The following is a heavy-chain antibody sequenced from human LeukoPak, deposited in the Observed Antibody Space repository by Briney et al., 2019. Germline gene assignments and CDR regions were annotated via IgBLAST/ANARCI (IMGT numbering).Heavy chain of an antibody. V-gene: IGHV3-53*01. CDR2: IYSGGST. CDR3: ARGARLTMVGGVIRYSYMDV. Sequence: PGGSLRLSCAASGFTVSNTYMSWVRQAPGKGLEWVSVIYSGGSTYYADSVKGRFTISRDNSKNTLYLQMNSLRAEDTAVHYCARGARLTMVGGVIRYSYMDVGGKGPTVTISS. CDR1: GFTVSNTY. J-gene: IGHJ6*03. D-gene: IGHD3-10*01.